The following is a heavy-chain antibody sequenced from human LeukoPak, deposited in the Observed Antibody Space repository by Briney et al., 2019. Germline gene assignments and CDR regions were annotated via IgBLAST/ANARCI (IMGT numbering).Heavy chain of an antibody. CDR3: ARGGDYGDYVGHFDY. V-gene: IGHV3-20*04. CDR1: GFTFDDYG. CDR2: INWNGGST. Sequence: GGSLRLSCAASGFTFDDYGMSWVRQAPGKGLEWVSGINWNGGSTGYADSVKGRFTISRDNAKNFLYLQMNSLRAEDTALYYCARGGDYGDYVGHFDYWGQGTLVTVSS. D-gene: IGHD4-17*01. J-gene: IGHJ4*02.